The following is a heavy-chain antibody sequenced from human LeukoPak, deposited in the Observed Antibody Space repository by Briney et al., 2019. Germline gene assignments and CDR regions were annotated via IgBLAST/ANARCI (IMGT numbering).Heavy chain of an antibody. CDR2: ISYGGSNK. D-gene: IGHD1-14*01. CDR3: ARAGGS. V-gene: IGHV3-30*04. J-gene: IGHJ4*02. Sequence: GGSLRLSCAASGFTFSSYAMHWVRQAPGKGLEWVAVISYGGSNKYYADSVKGRFTISRDNSKNTLYLQMNSLRAEDTAVYYCARAGGSWGQGTLVTVSS. CDR1: GFTFSSYA.